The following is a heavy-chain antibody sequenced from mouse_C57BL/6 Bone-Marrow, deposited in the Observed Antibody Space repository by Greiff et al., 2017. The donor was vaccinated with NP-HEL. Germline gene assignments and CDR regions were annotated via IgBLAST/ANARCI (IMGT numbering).Heavy chain of an antibody. CDR1: GYTFTSYW. V-gene: IGHV1-7*01. CDR3: ARTAQAMRGYFDY. J-gene: IGHJ2*01. D-gene: IGHD3-2*02. CDR2: INPSSGYT. Sequence: VQLQQSGAELAKPGASVKLSCKASGYTFTSYWMHWVKQRPGQGLEWIGYINPSSGYTKYNQKFKDKATLTADKSSSTAYMQLSSLTYEDAACYDCARTAQAMRGYFDYWGQGTTLTVSS.